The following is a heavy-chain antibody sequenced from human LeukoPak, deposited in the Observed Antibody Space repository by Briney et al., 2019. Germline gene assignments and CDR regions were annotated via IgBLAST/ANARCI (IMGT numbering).Heavy chain of an antibody. Sequence: SVKVSCKASGGTFSSYAISWVRQAPGQGLEWMGGIIPIFGTANYAQKFQGRVTITADESTSTAYMELSSLRSEDTAVYYCARVAGAYYYYYSMDVWGKGTTVTVSS. V-gene: IGHV1-69*13. CDR1: GGTFSSYA. CDR3: ARVAGAYYYYYSMDV. J-gene: IGHJ6*03. D-gene: IGHD2-15*01. CDR2: IIPIFGTA.